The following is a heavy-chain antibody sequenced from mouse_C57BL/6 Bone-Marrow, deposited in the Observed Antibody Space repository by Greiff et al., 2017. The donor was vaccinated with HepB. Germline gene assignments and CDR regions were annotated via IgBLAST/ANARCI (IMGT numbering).Heavy chain of an antibody. J-gene: IGHJ1*03. D-gene: IGHD1-1*01. Sequence: QVQLQQSGAELVRPGASVKLSCKASGYTFTDYYINWVKQRPGQGLEWIARIYPGSGNTYYNEKFKGKATLTAEKSSSTAYMQLSSLTSEDSAVYFCARRITTVVGHWYFDVWGTGTTGTVSS. V-gene: IGHV1-76*01. CDR3: ARRITTVVGHWYFDV. CDR1: GYTFTDYY. CDR2: IYPGSGNT.